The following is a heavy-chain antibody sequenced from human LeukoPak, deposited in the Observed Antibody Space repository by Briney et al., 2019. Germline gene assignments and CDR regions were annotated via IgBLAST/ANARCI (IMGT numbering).Heavy chain of an antibody. CDR1: GYIFSSYN. V-gene: IGHV1-46*01. CDR3: ARTYCAEDCSIRYFDY. J-gene: IGHJ4*02. CDR2: MNPSGGDT. Sequence: GASVKVSCKASGYIFSSYNMHWVRQAPGQGLEWLGIMNPSGGDTKYAQKFQGRVTLTRDKSTSTVYMELSSLTSDDTAVYYCARTYCAEDCSIRYFDYWGQGTLVTVSS. D-gene: IGHD2-21*02.